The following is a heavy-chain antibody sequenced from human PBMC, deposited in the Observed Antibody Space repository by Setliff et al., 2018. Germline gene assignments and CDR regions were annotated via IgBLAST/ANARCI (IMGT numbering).Heavy chain of an antibody. J-gene: IGHJ3*02. Sequence: LGESLTISCKGSGYTFANYWIGWVRQMPGKGLEWMGIIYPGDSDTRYSPSFRGQVTISADKSISTAYLQWSSLKASDTAMYYCARPRTSSNPDSDSSDIWGQGTLVTVSS. CDR2: IYPGDSDT. CDR3: ARPRTSSNPDSDSSDI. V-gene: IGHV5-51*01. D-gene: IGHD6-13*01. CDR1: GYTFANYW.